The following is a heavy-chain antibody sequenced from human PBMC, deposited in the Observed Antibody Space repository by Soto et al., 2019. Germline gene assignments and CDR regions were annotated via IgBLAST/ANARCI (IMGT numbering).Heavy chain of an antibody. D-gene: IGHD3-22*01. J-gene: IGHJ4*02. Sequence: ASVKVSCKASGYTFTSYGISWVRQAPGQGLEWMGWISAYNGNTNYAQKLQGRVTMTTDTSTSTAYMELRSLRSDDTAVYYCARDPHYYDSSDEFDYWGQGTLVTVSS. CDR1: GYTFTSYG. CDR3: ARDPHYYDSSDEFDY. V-gene: IGHV1-18*04. CDR2: ISAYNGNT.